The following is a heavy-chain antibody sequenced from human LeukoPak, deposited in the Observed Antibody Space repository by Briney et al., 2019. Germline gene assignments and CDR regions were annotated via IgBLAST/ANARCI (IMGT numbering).Heavy chain of an antibody. Sequence: QSGGSLRLSCAASGFTFSSYSMNWVRQAPGKGLEWVSAISGSGGSTYYADSVKGRFTISRDNSKNTLYLQMNSLRAEDTAVYYCAKGTDYISRYYFDYWGQGTLVTVSS. J-gene: IGHJ4*02. V-gene: IGHV3-23*01. CDR3: AKGTDYISRYYFDY. CDR1: GFTFSSYS. D-gene: IGHD4-11*01. CDR2: ISGSGGST.